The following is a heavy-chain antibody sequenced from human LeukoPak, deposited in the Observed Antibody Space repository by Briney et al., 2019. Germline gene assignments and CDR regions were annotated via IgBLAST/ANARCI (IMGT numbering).Heavy chain of an antibody. Sequence: GGSLRLSCAASGFTFSNAWMSWVRQAPGKGLEWVGRIKSKTDGGTTDYAAPVKGRFTISRDDSKNTLYLQMNSLKTVDTAVYYCTRRSFSGSYYGTGFDYWGQGTLVTVSS. D-gene: IGHD1-26*01. V-gene: IGHV3-15*01. CDR2: IKSKTDGGTT. CDR3: TRRSFSGSYYGTGFDY. J-gene: IGHJ4*02. CDR1: GFTFSNAW.